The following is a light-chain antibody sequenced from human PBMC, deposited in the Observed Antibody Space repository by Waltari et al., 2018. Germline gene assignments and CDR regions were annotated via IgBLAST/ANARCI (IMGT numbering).Light chain of an antibody. CDR2: DGS. J-gene: IGLJ1*01. CDR3: SSYTSSSNYV. V-gene: IGLV2-14*01. Sequence: QSALPQPASVSGSPGPSITISCTGTCTDVGGYNYVSLYQQHPGKAPKLMIYDGSKRPSGVSNRFSGSKSGNTASLTISGLQAEGEAYYYCSSYTSSSNYVFGTGTKVTVL. CDR1: CTDVGGYNY.